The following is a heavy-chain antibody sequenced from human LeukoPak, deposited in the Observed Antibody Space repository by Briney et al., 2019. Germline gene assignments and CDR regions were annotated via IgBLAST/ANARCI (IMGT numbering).Heavy chain of an antibody. V-gene: IGHV3-48*01. CDR1: GFSFSDYD. J-gene: IGHJ4*02. D-gene: IGHD6-19*01. CDR3: AREVRRGSDYFDY. CDR2: ISTTSATI. Sequence: PGGSLSLSCAASGFSFSDYDMNWVRLAPGKGLEWVAWISTTSATIYYADSVKGRFTISRDNAKSSLYLQMNSLSGEDTAVYYCAREVRRGSDYFDYWGQGTLVTVSS.